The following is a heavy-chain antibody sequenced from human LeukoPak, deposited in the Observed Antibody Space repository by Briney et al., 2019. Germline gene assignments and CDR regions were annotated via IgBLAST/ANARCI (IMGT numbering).Heavy chain of an antibody. CDR1: GGSISSSGYY. CDR2: VYYSGTT. V-gene: IGHV4-39*07. CDR3: AREYSSSRYDY. D-gene: IGHD2-2*01. J-gene: IGHJ4*02. Sequence: PSETLSLTCRVSGGSISSSGYYWGWIRQPPGKGLEWIGNVYYSGTTYYNPSLKSRVTISVDPSKSQFSLRLTSVTAADTAVYYCAREYSSSRYDYWGQGSLVSVSS.